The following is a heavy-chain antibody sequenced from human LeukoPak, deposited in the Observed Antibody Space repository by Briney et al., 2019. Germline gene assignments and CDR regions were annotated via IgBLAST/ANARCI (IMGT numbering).Heavy chain of an antibody. V-gene: IGHV4-59*06. CDR2: IYYSGST. J-gene: IGHJ2*01. Sequence: PSETLSLTCTVSGGSISSYYWSWIRQPPGKGLEWIGYIYYSGSTYYNPSLKSRVTISVDTSKNQFSLKLSSVTAADTAVYYCARDEARCGGDCYPNWYFDLWGRGTLVTVSS. CDR3: ARDEARCGGDCYPNWYFDL. D-gene: IGHD2-21*02. CDR1: GGSISSYY.